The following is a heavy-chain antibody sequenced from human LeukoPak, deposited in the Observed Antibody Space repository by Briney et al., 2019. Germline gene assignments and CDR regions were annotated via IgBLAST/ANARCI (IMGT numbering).Heavy chain of an antibody. Sequence: GGSLRLSCAASGFTFSSYAMHWVRQAPGRGLEWVAAISYDASYKYYADSVKGRFTISRDNSKNTLYLQMNSLKTEDTAVYYCTTDGGDYYFDCWGQGTLVTVSS. V-gene: IGHV3-30*04. D-gene: IGHD2-21*02. CDR2: ISYDASYK. CDR3: TTDGGDYYFDC. CDR1: GFTFSSYA. J-gene: IGHJ4*02.